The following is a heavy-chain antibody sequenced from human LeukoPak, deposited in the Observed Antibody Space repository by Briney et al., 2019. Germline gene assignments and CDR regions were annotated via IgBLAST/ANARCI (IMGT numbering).Heavy chain of an antibody. D-gene: IGHD3-22*01. J-gene: IGHJ4*02. CDR3: ARVSVRGSDYYDSSGYHY. V-gene: IGHV1-69*04. CDR1: GGTFSSYA. Sequence: SVKVSCKASGGTFSSYAISWVRQAPGQGLEWMGRIIPIFGIANYAQKFQGRVTITADKSTSTAYMELSSLRSEDTAAYYCARVSVRGSDYYDSSGYHYWGQGTLVTVSS. CDR2: IIPIFGIA.